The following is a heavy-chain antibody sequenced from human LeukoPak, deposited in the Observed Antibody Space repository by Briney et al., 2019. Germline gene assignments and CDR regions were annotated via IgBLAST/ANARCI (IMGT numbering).Heavy chain of an antibody. CDR3: AKDGFRLGSAF. D-gene: IGHD3-16*01. Sequence: GGSLRLSCRASGFTFSSYAMSWVRQAPGKGLEWVSAISGSGGSTYYADSVKGRFTISRDNSKNTLYLQMNSLRAEDTAVYYCAKDGFRLGSAFWGQGTLVTVSS. CDR1: GFTFSSYA. V-gene: IGHV3-23*01. J-gene: IGHJ4*02. CDR2: ISGSGGST.